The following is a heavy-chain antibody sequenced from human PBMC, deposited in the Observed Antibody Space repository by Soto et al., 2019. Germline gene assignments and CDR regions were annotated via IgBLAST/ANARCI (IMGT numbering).Heavy chain of an antibody. J-gene: IGHJ4*02. CDR1: GFTFSSYA. CDR3: GGQKKRGVWLFDF. Sequence: GGSLRLSCAASGFTFSSYALHWVRQAPGKGLDWVAVISSDVNYKYYADSVKGRFTISRDNSKNTLYLQMNSLRAEDTAVYYWGGQKKRGVWLFDFWGQGPLVPVSS. V-gene: IGHV3-30-3*01. D-gene: IGHD5-12*01. CDR2: ISSDVNYK.